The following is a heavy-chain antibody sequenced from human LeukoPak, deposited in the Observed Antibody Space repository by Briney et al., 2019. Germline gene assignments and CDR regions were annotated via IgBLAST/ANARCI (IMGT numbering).Heavy chain of an antibody. CDR3: ARALAVTGRGPRDFDF. CDR1: NYTFTDYG. CDR2: VSAFNGHT. J-gene: IGHJ4*02. D-gene: IGHD6-19*01. V-gene: IGHV1-18*01. Sequence: PRASVKVSCKASNYTFTDYGINWVRQAPGQGLEWVGWVSAFNGHTFYAQKFQGRITMTTDTSTSTAHMELRSLTSDDTAVYYCARALAVTGRGPRDFDFWGQGTLVTVSS.